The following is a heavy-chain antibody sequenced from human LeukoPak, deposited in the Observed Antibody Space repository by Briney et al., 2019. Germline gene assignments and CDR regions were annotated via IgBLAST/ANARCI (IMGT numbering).Heavy chain of an antibody. CDR3: ATHHFDWLDRAVNWFDP. J-gene: IGHJ5*02. CDR2: I. Sequence: SETLSLTCTVSGGFISSSSYYWGWIRQPPGKGLEWIGSIYNPSLKSRVTISVDTSKNQFSLKLSSVTAADTAVYYCATHHFDWLDRAVNWFDPWGQGTLVTVSS. V-gene: IGHV4-39*07. D-gene: IGHD3-9*01. CDR1: GGFISSSSYY.